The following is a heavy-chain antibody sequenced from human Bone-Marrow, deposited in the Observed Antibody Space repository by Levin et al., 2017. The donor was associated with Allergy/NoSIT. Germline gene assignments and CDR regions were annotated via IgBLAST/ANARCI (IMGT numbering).Heavy chain of an antibody. D-gene: IGHD3-22*01. CDR2: ISYDGSNK. V-gene: IGHV3-30-3*01. CDR3: ARGGPYYYDSSGYDDDY. CDR1: GFTFSSYA. J-gene: IGHJ4*02. Sequence: GESLKISCAASGFTFSSYAMHWVRQAPGKGLEWVAVISYDGSNKYYADSVKGRFTISRDNSKNTLYLQMNSLRAEDTAVYYCARGGPYYYDSSGYDDDYWGQGTLVTVSS.